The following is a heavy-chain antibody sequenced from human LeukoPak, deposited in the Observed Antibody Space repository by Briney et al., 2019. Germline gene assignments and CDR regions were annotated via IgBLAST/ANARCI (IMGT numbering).Heavy chain of an antibody. J-gene: IGHJ4*02. CDR1: GYTFTSYY. Sequence: ASVKVSCKASGYTFTSYYMHWVRQAPGQGLEWMGIIHPSGGSTRNAQKFQGRVTMTRDTSTSTVYMELSSLRSEDTAVYYCARVGEDSGYDSESDFWGQGTLVTVSS. CDR2: IHPSGGST. V-gene: IGHV1-46*01. CDR3: ARVGEDSGYDSESDF. D-gene: IGHD5-12*01.